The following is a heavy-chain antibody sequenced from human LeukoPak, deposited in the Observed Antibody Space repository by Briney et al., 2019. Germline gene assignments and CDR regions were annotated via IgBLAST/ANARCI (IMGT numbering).Heavy chain of an antibody. V-gene: IGHV3-53*01. Sequence: PGGSLRLSCAASGFTVSSNYMSWVRQAPGKGLEWVSVIYSGGSTYYADSVKGRFTISRDNSKNTLYLQMNSLRAEDTAVYYCARENYYGSGGYGMDAWGKGTTVTVSS. CDR3: ARENYYGSGGYGMDA. J-gene: IGHJ6*04. D-gene: IGHD3-10*01. CDR2: IYSGGST. CDR1: GFTVSSNY.